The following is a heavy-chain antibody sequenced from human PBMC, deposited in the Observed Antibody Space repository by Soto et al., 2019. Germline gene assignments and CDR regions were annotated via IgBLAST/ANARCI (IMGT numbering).Heavy chain of an antibody. CDR1: GFTFSSYA. V-gene: IGHV3-30-3*01. Sequence: GGSLRLSCAASGFTFSSYAMHWVRQAPGKGLEWVAVISYDGSNKYYADSVKGRFTISRDNSKNTLYLQMNSLRAEDTAVYYCASPLYYYDSSGLFDYWGQGT. CDR3: ASPLYYYDSSGLFDY. D-gene: IGHD3-22*01. J-gene: IGHJ4*02. CDR2: ISYDGSNK.